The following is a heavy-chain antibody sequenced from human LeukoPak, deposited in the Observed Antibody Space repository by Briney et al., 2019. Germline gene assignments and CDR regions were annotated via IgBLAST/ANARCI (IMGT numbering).Heavy chain of an antibody. Sequence: YPSETLSLTCAVYGGSFSGYYWSWIRQPPGKGLEWIGEINHSGSTNYNPSLKSRVTISVDTSKNQFSLKLSSVTAADTAVYHCARGSAAGVDYWGQGTLVTVSS. CDR1: GGSFSGYY. J-gene: IGHJ4*02. CDR2: INHSGST. D-gene: IGHD6-13*01. CDR3: ARGSAAGVDY. V-gene: IGHV4-34*01.